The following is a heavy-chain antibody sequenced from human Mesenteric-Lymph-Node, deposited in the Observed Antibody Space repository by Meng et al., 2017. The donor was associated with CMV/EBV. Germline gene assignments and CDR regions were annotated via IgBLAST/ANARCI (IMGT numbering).Heavy chain of an antibody. V-gene: IGHV3-11*01. CDR1: GFTFSDYY. CDR3: ARTDTSMDFYFDY. CDR2: IRSSGTTT. Sequence: GGSLRLSCAASGFTFSDYYMSWIRQAPGKGLEWISYIRSSGTTTYYADSVKGRFTISRDNAKNSLYLQMDGLRAEDTAIYYCARTDTSMDFYFDYWGQGTLVTVSS. D-gene: IGHD5-18*01. J-gene: IGHJ4*02.